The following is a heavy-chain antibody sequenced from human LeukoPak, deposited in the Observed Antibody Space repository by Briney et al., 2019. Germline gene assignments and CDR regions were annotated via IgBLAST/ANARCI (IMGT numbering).Heavy chain of an antibody. CDR1: GDSVSSYY. Sequence: SETLSPTCTVPGDSVSSYYWSWIRQPPGKRLEWIGCIYYNESATYNPSLKSRVTISLDTSKNQFFLKLSSVTAADTAVYYCARKRSFDLWGQGTLVTVSS. D-gene: IGHD3-9*01. V-gene: IGHV4-59*02. J-gene: IGHJ4*02. CDR3: ARKRSFDL. CDR2: IYYNESA.